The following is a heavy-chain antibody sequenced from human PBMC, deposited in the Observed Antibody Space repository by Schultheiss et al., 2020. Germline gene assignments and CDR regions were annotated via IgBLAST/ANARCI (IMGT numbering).Heavy chain of an antibody. J-gene: IGHJ6*02. CDR3: AREPRGTTYYDFWSGYFPDYYYYGMDV. CDR2: ISYDGSNK. V-gene: IGHV3-30-3*01. Sequence: GESLKISCAASGFTFSSYDMHWVRQAPGKGLEWVAVISYDGSNKYYADSVKGRFTISRDNAKNTLYLQMNSLRAEDTAVYYCAREPRGTTYYDFWSGYFPDYYYYGMDVWGQGTTVTVSS. CDR1: GFTFSSYD. D-gene: IGHD3-3*01.